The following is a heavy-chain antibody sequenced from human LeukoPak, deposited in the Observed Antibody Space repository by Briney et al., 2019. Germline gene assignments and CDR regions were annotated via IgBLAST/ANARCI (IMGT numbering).Heavy chain of an antibody. CDR3: ARGRRTXTTXRLRVNDAFDI. J-gene: IGHJ3*02. CDR2: INHSGST. V-gene: IGHV4-34*01. D-gene: IGHD1-1*01. Sequence: SETLSLTCAVYGGSFSGYYWSWIRQPPGKGLEWIGEINHSGSTNYNPSLKSRVTISVDTSKNQFSLKLSSVTAADTAVYYCARGRRTXTTXRLRVNDAFDIWGQGTMVTVSS. CDR1: GGSFSGYY.